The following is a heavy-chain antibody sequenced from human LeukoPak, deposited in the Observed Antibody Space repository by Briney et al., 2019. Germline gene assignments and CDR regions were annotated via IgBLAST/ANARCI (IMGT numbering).Heavy chain of an antibody. D-gene: IGHD5-18*01. Sequence: GRSLRLSCAASGFTFSSYAMHWVRQAPGKGLEWVAVISYDGNNKYYADSVKGRSTISRDNSKNTLYLQMNSLRAEDTAVYYCARPTAMVPRNNLWGQGTLVTVSS. CDR1: GFTFSSYA. J-gene: IGHJ5*02. V-gene: IGHV3-30-3*01. CDR3: ARPTAMVPRNNL. CDR2: ISYDGNNK.